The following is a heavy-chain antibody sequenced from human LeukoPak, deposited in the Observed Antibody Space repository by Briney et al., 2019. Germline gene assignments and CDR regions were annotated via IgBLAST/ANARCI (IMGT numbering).Heavy chain of an antibody. Sequence: ASVKVSCKASGYTFTSYYIHWVRQSPRQGLEWMGIINPSGGSTSYAQKFQGRVTMTRDTSTSTVYMELSSLRSEDTAVYYCARDRVGFGHRYYYFDYWGQGTLVTVSS. CDR3: ARDRVGFGHRYYYFDY. D-gene: IGHD3-10*01. CDR2: INPSGGST. V-gene: IGHV1-46*03. J-gene: IGHJ4*02. CDR1: GYTFTSYY.